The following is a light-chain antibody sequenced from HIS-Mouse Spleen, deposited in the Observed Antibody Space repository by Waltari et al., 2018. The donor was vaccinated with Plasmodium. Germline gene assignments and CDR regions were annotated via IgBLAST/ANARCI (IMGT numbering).Light chain of an antibody. V-gene: IGLV3-10*01. Sequence: SYELTQPPSVSVSPGQTARITCSGDALPKNYSFWYQQKSGQAPVLVIYDDSKRPSGIPERFSGSSSGTMATLTISGAQVEDEADYYCYSTDGSGNHRVFGGGTKLTVL. CDR1: ALPKNY. J-gene: IGLJ3*02. CDR3: YSTDGSGNHRV. CDR2: DDS.